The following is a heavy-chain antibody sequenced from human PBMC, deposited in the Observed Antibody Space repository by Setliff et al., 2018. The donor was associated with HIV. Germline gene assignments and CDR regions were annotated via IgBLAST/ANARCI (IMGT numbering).Heavy chain of an antibody. CDR2: ISAYNGNK. Sequence: ASVKVSCKTSGYTFISYSISWMRQAPGQGLEWVGWISAYNGNKRYAQKFQGRLIMTTDTSTNTTYMELRSLKSDDTAVYYCARLRRDGYSPGGYWGQGTLVTVSS. CDR1: GYTFISYS. D-gene: IGHD4-4*01. J-gene: IGHJ4*02. CDR3: ARLRRDGYSPGGY. V-gene: IGHV1-18*01.